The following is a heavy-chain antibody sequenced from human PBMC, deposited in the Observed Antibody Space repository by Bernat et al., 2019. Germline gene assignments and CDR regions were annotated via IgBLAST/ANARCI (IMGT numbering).Heavy chain of an antibody. CDR1: GFIFNNYP. CDR2: INHDSGLL. CDR3: VRDIDWTFDL. Sequence: EVQLVESGGGLVQPGGSLRLSCAASGFIFNNYPMNWARQAPGRGLESISHINHDSGLLYYADSVRGRFTISRDNAQNSLYLQMSSLRAEDTAVYFCVRDIDWTFDLWGRGTMVTVSS. J-gene: IGHJ3*01. D-gene: IGHD2-21*01. V-gene: IGHV3-48*01.